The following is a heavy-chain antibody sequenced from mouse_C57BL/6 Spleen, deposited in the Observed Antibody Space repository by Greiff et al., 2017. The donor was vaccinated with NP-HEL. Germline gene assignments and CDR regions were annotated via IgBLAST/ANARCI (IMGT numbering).Heavy chain of an antibody. D-gene: IGHD1-1*01. CDR2: INPNNGGT. CDR1: GYTFTDYN. V-gene: IGHV1-18*01. J-gene: IGHJ4*01. CDR3: ARREATVVAKDAMDY. Sequence: VQLKQSGPELVKPGASVKIPCKASGYTFTDYNMDWVKQSHGKSLEWIGDINPNNGGTIYNQKFKGKATLTVDKSSSTAYMELRSLTSEDTAVYYCARREATVVAKDAMDYWGQGTSVTVSS.